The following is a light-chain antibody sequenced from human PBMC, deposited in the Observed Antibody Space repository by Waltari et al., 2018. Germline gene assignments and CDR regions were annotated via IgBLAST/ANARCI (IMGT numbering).Light chain of an antibody. Sequence: ERVMTQSPDILSVSPGETVTLSCRASQSSSTNVAWYQHKPGQAPRLLIPNGATRDTGIPATFSGSGSGTEFTLTISSLQPEDFAVYFCQQYDDWPATFGQGTKVEI. V-gene: IGKV3-15*01. CDR1: QSSSTN. CDR2: NGA. J-gene: IGKJ1*01. CDR3: QQYDDWPAT.